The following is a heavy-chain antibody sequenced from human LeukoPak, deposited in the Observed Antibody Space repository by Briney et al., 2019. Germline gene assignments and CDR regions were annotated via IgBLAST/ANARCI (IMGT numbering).Heavy chain of an antibody. CDR1: GYTFSSYG. CDR3: ARDNGHKSVDY. Sequence: ASVKVSCKASGYTFSSYGISWLRQAPGQGLEWMGWIGPWSGNTNNAQKFQGRVTMTTDTSTSTLYMDLRSLRSDDTAVYYCARDNGHKSVDYWGQGTLVTVSS. V-gene: IGHV1-18*01. J-gene: IGHJ4*02. D-gene: IGHD2-21*01. CDR2: IGPWSGNT.